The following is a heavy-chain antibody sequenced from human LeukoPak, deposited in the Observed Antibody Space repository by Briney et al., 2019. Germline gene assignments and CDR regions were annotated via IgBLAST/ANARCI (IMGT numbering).Heavy chain of an antibody. J-gene: IGHJ4*02. CDR1: GFTFSSYA. V-gene: IGHV3-23*01. D-gene: IGHD6-19*01. CDR3: AKAKWLSLFYAWDY. Sequence: EGSLRLSCAASGFTFSSYAMSWVRQAPGKGLEWVSAISGSGGSTYYADSVKGRFTISRDNSKNTLYLQMNSLRAEDTAVYYCAKAKWLSLFYAWDYWGQGTLVTVSS. CDR2: ISGSGGST.